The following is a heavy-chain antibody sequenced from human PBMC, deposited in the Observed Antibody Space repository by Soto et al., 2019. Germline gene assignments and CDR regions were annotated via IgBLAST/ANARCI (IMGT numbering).Heavy chain of an antibody. J-gene: IGHJ6*02. CDR3: ARGEDASFYYGLDV. CDR1: GGSITSSY. Sequence: SETLSLTCTVSGGSITSSYWSWIRRPPGKGLEWIAYIYDTGISGYTPSTSYNPSLKSRVTMSVDTSKSQFSLKLTSVTAADTAVYYCARGEDASFYYGLDVRGQGIKVTVSS. D-gene: IGHD6-6*01. CDR2: IYDTGISGYTPST. V-gene: IGHV4-59*01.